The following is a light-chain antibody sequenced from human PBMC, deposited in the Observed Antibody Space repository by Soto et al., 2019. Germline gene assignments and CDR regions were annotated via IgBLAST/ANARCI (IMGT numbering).Light chain of an antibody. Sequence: EIVMAQSPATLSLSPGERAALSCRASQSVSSNLAWYQQKPGQAPRLLIYGASTRATGIPARFSGSGSGTEFTLTISSLQSGDFAVYYCQQYNNWPRTFGQGTKVDI. CDR2: GAS. CDR3: QQYNNWPRT. CDR1: QSVSSN. V-gene: IGKV3-15*01. J-gene: IGKJ1*01.